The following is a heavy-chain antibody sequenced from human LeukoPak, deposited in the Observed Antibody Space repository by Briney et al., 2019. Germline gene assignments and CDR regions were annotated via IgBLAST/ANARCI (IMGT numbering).Heavy chain of an antibody. J-gene: IGHJ4*02. Sequence: GGSLRLSCAASGFTFSIAWMSWVRQAPGKGLEWVGRIKSKTDGGTTDYAAPVKGRFTISRDDSKNTLYLQMNSLKTEDTAVYYCTQGSMIVVATNNYYFDYWGQGTLVTVSS. D-gene: IGHD3-22*01. CDR1: GFTFSIAW. CDR3: TQGSMIVVATNNYYFDY. CDR2: IKSKTDGGTT. V-gene: IGHV3-15*01.